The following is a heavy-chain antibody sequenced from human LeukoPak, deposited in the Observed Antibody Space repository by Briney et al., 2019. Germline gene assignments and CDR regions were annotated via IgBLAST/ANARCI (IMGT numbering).Heavy chain of an antibody. D-gene: IGHD3-3*01. CDR1: GYTFNRYG. V-gene: IGHV1-18*01. CDR2: ITVYNGDT. J-gene: IGHJ6*02. Sequence: ASVKVSCKTSGYTFNRYGVIWVRQAPGQGLEWMGWITVYNGDTNYAQNLQGRVTMTTDTSTSTVYVELKNLTSDDTGVYCCARGLPSGHYSYYYAMDVWGQGTTVTVSS. CDR3: ARGLPSGHYSYYYAMDV.